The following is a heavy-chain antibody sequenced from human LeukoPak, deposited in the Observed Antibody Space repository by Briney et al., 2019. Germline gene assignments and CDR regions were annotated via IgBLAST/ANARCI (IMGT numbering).Heavy chain of an antibody. CDR1: GFTFDDYA. J-gene: IGHJ4*02. CDR2: ISWNSGSI. CDR3: AKDIIGSSGWYSMPDY. Sequence: GRSLRLSCAASGFTFDDYAMHWVRQAPGKGLEWVSGISWNSGSIGYADSAKGRFTMSRDNAKNSLYLQMNSLRAEDTALYYCAKDIIGSSGWYSMPDYWGQGTLVTVSS. D-gene: IGHD6-19*01. V-gene: IGHV3-9*01.